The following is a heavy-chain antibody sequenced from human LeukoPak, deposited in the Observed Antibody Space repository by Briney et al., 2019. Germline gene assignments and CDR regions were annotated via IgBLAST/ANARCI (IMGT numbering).Heavy chain of an antibody. CDR2: IYDSGST. V-gene: IGHV4-39*01. CDR1: GGSIRSSYYY. Sequence: PSETLSLTCTVSGGSIRSSYYYWGWIRQPPGKGLEWIGSIYDSGSTYYNPSLKSRVTISVDTSKNQFSLKLSSVTAADTAVYYCARGIRERWYSRGIPYFDYWGQGTLVTVSS. CDR3: ARGIRERWYSRGIPYFDY. D-gene: IGHD4-23*01. J-gene: IGHJ4*02.